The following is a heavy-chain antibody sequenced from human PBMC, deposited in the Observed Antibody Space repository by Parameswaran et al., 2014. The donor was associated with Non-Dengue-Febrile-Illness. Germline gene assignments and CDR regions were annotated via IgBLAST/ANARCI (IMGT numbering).Heavy chain of an antibody. CDR3: ASLPYDSSGYSYYFSY. CDR1: GASISTYY. Sequence: ESLKISCTVSGASISTYYWSWIRQPPGKALEWIGYTYYIGSTNYNPSLKSRVTISIDTSKSQISLRLSSVTATDTAVYYCASLPYDSSGYSYYFSYWGQGTLVTVSS. D-gene: IGHD3-22*01. CDR2: TYYIGST. V-gene: IGHV4-59*08. J-gene: IGHJ4*02.